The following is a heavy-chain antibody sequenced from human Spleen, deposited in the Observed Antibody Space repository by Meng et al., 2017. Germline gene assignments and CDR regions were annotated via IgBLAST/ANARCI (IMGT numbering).Heavy chain of an antibody. CDR2: IYYSGST. CDR1: GGSISSSSYY. V-gene: IGHV4-39*07. D-gene: IGHD3-22*01. Sequence: SETLSLTCTVSGGSISSSSYYWGWIRQPPGKGLEWIGSIYYSGSTYYNPSLKSRVTISVDTSKNQFSLKLSSVTAADTAVYYCARVVGHQMQPNYDSSGYPPYFDYWGQGTLVTVAS. J-gene: IGHJ4*02. CDR3: ARVVGHQMQPNYDSSGYPPYFDY.